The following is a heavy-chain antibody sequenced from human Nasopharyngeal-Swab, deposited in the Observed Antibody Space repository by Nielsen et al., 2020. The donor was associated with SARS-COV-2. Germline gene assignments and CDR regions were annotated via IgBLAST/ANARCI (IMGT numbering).Heavy chain of an antibody. J-gene: IGHJ4*02. Sequence: WIRQPPGKGLEWIGSIYYSGSTYYNASLKSRVTISVDTSKNQFSLKLSSVTAADTAVYYCARSYSGRSCTLCYFDYWGQGTLVTVSS. CDR2: IYYSGST. V-gene: IGHV4-39*01. D-gene: IGHD1-26*01. CDR3: ARSYSGRSCTLCYFDY.